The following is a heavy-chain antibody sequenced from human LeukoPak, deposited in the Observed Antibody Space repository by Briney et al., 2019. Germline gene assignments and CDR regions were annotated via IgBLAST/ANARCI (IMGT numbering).Heavy chain of an antibody. Sequence: SETLSLTCTVSGGSISTYYWNWIRQPSGKGLEWIGYIYYSGSTNYNPSLKSRVTISVDTSKNQFSMKLSSVTAADTAVYYCARGRHYDYVWGSYRYPSPFDYWGQGTLVTVSS. V-gene: IGHV4-59*12. J-gene: IGHJ4*02. CDR1: GGSISTYY. CDR3: ARGRHYDYVWGSYRYPSPFDY. CDR2: IYYSGST. D-gene: IGHD3-16*02.